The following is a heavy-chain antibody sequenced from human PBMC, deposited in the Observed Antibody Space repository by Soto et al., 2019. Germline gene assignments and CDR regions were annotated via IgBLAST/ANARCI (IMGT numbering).Heavy chain of an antibody. D-gene: IGHD5-12*01. CDR2: ISSTGSTI. J-gene: IGHJ4*02. CDR1: GFTFSDYY. V-gene: IGHV3-11*01. Sequence: QVQLVESGGGLXKPXXSLRLSCVGSGFTFSDYYMSWIRQAPGKGLEWVSYISSTGSTIYYADSVKGRFTISRDNAKNSLYLKMNSLRVEDTAMYYCARGWGEYSGPHDYWGQGTLVTVSS. CDR3: ARGWGEYSGPHDY.